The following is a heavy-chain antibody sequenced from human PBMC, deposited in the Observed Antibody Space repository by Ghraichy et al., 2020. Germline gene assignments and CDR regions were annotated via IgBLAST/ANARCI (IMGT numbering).Heavy chain of an antibody. Sequence: GSLRLSCAASGFTFSSYAMSWVRQAPGKGLEWVSAVSGSGRSAYYADSVKGRFTISRDNSKNTLFLQMNSLRAEDTALYYCAKDIVLVPAELRAFDIWGQGTMVTVSS. D-gene: IGHD2-2*01. V-gene: IGHV3-23*01. CDR3: AKDIVLVPAELRAFDI. CDR2: VSGSGRSA. J-gene: IGHJ3*02. CDR1: GFTFSSYA.